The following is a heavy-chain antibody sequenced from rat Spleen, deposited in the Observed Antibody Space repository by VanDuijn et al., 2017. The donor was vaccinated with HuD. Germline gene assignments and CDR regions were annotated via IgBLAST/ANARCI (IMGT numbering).Heavy chain of an antibody. J-gene: IGHJ3*01. CDR3: ARQGYNSGYGNWFAY. CDR2: ISSSGGRT. CDR1: GFAFSSFA. Sequence: EVQLVESDGGLVRPGRSLKLSCAASGFAFSSFAMAWVRQAPTKGLEWVATISSSGGRTYYRDSVRGRFTISRDNAKSTLYLQMDSLRSEDTATYYCARQGYNSGYGNWFAYWGQGTLVTVSS. D-gene: IGHD4-3*01. V-gene: IGHV5-29*01.